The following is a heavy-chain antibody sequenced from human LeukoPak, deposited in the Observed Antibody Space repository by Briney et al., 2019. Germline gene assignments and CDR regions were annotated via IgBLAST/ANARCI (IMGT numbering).Heavy chain of an antibody. CDR2: ILSDGSKE. CDR1: GFTFSSYG. CDR3: ARDLESYCGGDCYFDFDY. Sequence: PGGSLRLSCAASGFTFSSYGMHWVHQAPGKGLEWVAVILSDGSKEFYTDSVKGRFTISRDNSKNTLYLQMNSLRAEDTAVYYCARDLESYCGGDCYFDFDYWGQGTLVTVSS. V-gene: IGHV3-30*19. J-gene: IGHJ4*02. D-gene: IGHD2-21*01.